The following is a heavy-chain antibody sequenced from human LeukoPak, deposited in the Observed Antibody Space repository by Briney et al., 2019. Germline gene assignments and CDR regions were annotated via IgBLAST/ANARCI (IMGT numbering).Heavy chain of an antibody. Sequence: PSETLSLTCAVYGGSFSGYYWSWIRQPPGKGLEWIGEINHSGSTNYNPSLKSRVTISVDTSKNQFSLKLSSVTAADTAVYYCARYSVLRYFDWYQAGYYYYYYMDVWGKGTTVTISS. CDR3: ARYSVLRYFDWYQAGYYYYYYMDV. CDR1: GGSFSGYY. J-gene: IGHJ6*03. D-gene: IGHD3-9*01. V-gene: IGHV4-34*01. CDR2: INHSGST.